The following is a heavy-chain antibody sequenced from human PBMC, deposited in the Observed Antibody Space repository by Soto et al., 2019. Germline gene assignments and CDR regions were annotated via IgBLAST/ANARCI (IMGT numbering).Heavy chain of an antibody. J-gene: IGHJ5*02. D-gene: IGHD6-6*01. CDR3: ANVMDDSSSSWFWFAP. CDR1: GFTFSSYA. Sequence: EVQLLESGGGLVQPGGSLRLSCAASGFTFSSYAMSWVRQAPGKGLEWVSAISGSGGSTYYADSVKGRFTISRDNSKNTLYLQMNSLRAEDTAVYYCANVMDDSSSSWFWFAPWGQGTLVTVSS. CDR2: ISGSGGST. V-gene: IGHV3-23*01.